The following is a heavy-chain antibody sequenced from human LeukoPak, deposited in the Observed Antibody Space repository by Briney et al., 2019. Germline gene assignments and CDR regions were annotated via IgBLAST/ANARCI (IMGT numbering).Heavy chain of an antibody. CDR1: GGSISSYY. V-gene: IGHV3-23*01. Sequence: ETLSLTCTVSGGSISSYYWSWVRQVPGKGLEWLSSISGSGSSTYYADSVKGRFTISRDNSKNMLYLQMISLRADDTAVYFCAKVDGITIFEVFDYWGQGTLVTVSS. CDR2: ISGSGSST. J-gene: IGHJ4*02. D-gene: IGHD3-3*01. CDR3: AKVDGITIFEVFDY.